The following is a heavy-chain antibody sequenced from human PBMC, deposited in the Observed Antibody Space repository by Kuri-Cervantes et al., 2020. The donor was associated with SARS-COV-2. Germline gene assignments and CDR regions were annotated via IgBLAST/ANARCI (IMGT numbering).Heavy chain of an antibody. CDR1: GGSISSGGYY. CDR2: IYYSGST. CDR3: ARDGAYYDSQPHAFDI. Sequence: SETLSLTCTVSGGSISSGGYYWSWIRQHPGKGLEWIGYIYYSGSTYYNPSLKSRVTISVDTSKNQFSLKLSSVTAADTAVYYCARDGAYYDSQPHAFDIWGQGTMVTVSS. V-gene: IGHV4-31*03. D-gene: IGHD3-22*01. J-gene: IGHJ3*02.